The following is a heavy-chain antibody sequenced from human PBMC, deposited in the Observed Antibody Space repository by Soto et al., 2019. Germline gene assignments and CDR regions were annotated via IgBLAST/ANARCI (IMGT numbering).Heavy chain of an antibody. CDR2: VRYTGDT. CDR1: GASVSRNY. V-gene: IGHV4-59*02. D-gene: IGHD3-22*01. Sequence: KPSETLSLTCSVSGASVSRNYWGWIRQTPGKGLEFIGHVRYTGDTTDSPSLTSRIVLSIDTSNNRFSLKLFSMTAEDTAVYFCARLAYDSVWNSYYFDLWGQGALVTVSS. J-gene: IGHJ4*02. CDR3: ARLAYDSVWNSYYFDL.